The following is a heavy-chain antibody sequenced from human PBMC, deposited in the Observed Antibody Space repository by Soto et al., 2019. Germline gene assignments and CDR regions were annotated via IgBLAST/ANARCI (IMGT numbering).Heavy chain of an antibody. CDR1: AGSISSSSYY. J-gene: IGHJ6*02. CDR3: ASEGSLFYYYYGMDV. V-gene: IGHV4-39*01. CDR2: INYSGST. Sequence: PSETLSLTCTVSAGSISSSSYYWGWIRQPPGKGLEWIGSINYSGSTYYNPSLKSRVTISVDTSKNQFSLKLSSVTAADTAVYYCASEGSLFYYYYGMDVWGQGTTVTVSS.